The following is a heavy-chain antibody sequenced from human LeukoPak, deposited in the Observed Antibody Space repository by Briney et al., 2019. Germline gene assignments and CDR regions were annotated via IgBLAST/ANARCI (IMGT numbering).Heavy chain of an antibody. J-gene: IGHJ5*02. CDR1: GFTFSNYA. CDR3: AREGLGSYDGRWFDP. V-gene: IGHV3-30-3*01. CDR2: ISYDGINK. Sequence: GGSLRLSCAASGFTFSNYAMNWVRQAPGKGLEWVAIISYDGINKYYADSVKGRFTISRDNAKNSLYLQMNSLRAEDTAVYYCAREGLGSYDGRWFDPWGQGTLVTVSS. D-gene: IGHD1-26*01.